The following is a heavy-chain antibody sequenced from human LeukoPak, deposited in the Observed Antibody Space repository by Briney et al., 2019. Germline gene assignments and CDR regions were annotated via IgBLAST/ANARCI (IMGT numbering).Heavy chain of an antibody. CDR2: IYHSGSA. CDR1: GGSISSSNW. D-gene: IGHD3-22*01. J-gene: IGHJ4*02. V-gene: IGHV4-4*02. Sequence: PSETLSLTCAVSGGSISSSNWWSWVRQPPGKGLEWIGEIYHSGSANYNPSLKSRVTISVDKSKNQFSLNLSSVTAADTAVYYCASAGHDGSGYKVCWGQGTLVTVSS. CDR3: ASAGHDGSGYKVC.